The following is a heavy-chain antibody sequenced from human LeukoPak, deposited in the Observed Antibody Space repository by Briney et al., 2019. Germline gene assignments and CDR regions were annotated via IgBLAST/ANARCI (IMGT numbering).Heavy chain of an antibody. V-gene: IGHV4-4*07. CDR1: GGSISSYY. J-gene: IGHJ3*02. CDR3: ARDQYSYGSDAFDI. Sequence: PSETLSLTCTVSGGSISSYYWNWIRQPAGKGLEWIGRIYTSGSTNYNPSLKSRVTMSIGTSKNQFSLKLSSVTAADTAVYYCARDQYSYGSDAFDIWGQGTLVTVS. D-gene: IGHD5-18*01. CDR2: IYTSGST.